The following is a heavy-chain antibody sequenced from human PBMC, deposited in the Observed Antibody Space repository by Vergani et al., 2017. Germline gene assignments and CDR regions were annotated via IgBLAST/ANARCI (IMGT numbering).Heavy chain of an antibody. D-gene: IGHD6-6*01. CDR3: AKDLGTSSGGGWFDP. CDR2: LSWNSNSI. CDR1: GFTSAGYA. V-gene: IGHV3-9*02. Sequence: EVQLEESGGGLVLPGRSLRLSCVASGFTSAGYAMHWVRQAPGKGLEWVSGLSWNSNSIGYADSVKGRFNISRDNAKNSLYLQMNSLRAEDTALYYCAKDLGTSSGGGWFDPWGQGTLVTVSS. J-gene: IGHJ5*02.